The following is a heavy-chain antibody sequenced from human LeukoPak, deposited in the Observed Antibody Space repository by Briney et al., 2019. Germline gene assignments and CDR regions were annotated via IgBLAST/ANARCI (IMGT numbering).Heavy chain of an antibody. CDR1: GFTFSSYA. CDR3: AKTVSGSHSYQGGDY. D-gene: IGHD3-16*02. Sequence: PGGSLRLSCAASGFTFSSYAMSWVRQAPGKGLEWVSAISGSGGNTYYADSVKSRFTMSRDNSKNTLYLQMNSLRAEDTAVYFCAKTVSGSHSYQGGDYWGQGTLVTVST. CDR2: ISGSGGNT. J-gene: IGHJ4*02. V-gene: IGHV3-23*01.